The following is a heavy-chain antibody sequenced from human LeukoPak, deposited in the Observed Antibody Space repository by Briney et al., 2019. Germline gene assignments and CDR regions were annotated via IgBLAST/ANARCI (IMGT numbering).Heavy chain of an antibody. Sequence: SETLSLTCAVYGGSCSGYYCSWIRQAPGKGLEWIGEINHSGSTNYNPSLKSRVTISVDTSKNQFSLKLSSVTAADTAVYYCARDSPNQLLPPTLGTHDAFDIWGQGTMVTVSS. V-gene: IGHV4-34*01. CDR3: ARDSPNQLLPPTLGTHDAFDI. CDR1: GGSCSGYY. J-gene: IGHJ3*02. D-gene: IGHD2-2*01. CDR2: INHSGST.